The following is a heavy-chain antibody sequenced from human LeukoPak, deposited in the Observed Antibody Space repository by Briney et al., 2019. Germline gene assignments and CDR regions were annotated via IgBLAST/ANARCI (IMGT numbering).Heavy chain of an antibody. V-gene: IGHV3-7*03. CDR3: ATYDSWSGYNIAY. D-gene: IGHD3-3*01. CDR1: GFTLSSRW. CDR2: INRDGSEK. Sequence: GGSLRLSCVVSGFTLSSRWMMWVRQAPGEGLEWMTDINRDGSEKNYVDSVKGRFTITRDNAENSLYLQMNSLKVEDSAIYYCATYDSWSGYNIAYWGQGTLVTVSS. J-gene: IGHJ4*02.